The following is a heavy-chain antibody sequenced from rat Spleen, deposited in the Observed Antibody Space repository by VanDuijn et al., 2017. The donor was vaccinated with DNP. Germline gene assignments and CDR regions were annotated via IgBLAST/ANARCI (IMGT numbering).Heavy chain of an antibody. CDR1: GFNFNVYW. CDR2: IKDDSSIM. D-gene: IGHD4-2*01. Sequence: EVKLVESGGGLVQPGRSVKLSCAASGFNFNVYWMGWVRQAPGKGLEWIGEIKDDSSIMNYSPSLRDKVSFSRDNGQSTLYLQMSGLGSEDTSTYYCVTRGDPYDNWFAYWGRGTLVTVSS. CDR3: VTRGDPYDNWFAY. V-gene: IGHV4-2*01. J-gene: IGHJ3*01.